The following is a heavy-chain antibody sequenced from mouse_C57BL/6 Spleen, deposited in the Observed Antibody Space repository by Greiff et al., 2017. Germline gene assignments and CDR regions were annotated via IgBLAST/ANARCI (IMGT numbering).Heavy chain of an antibody. CDR2: ISSGSSTI. J-gene: IGHJ3*01. CDR3: ANAYYSNFAWFAY. D-gene: IGHD2-5*01. CDR1: GFTFSDYG. V-gene: IGHV5-17*01. Sequence: EVQRVESGGGLVKPGGSLKLSCAASGFTFSDYGMHWVRQAPEKGLEWVAYISSGSSTIYYADTVKGRFTISRDNAKNTLFLQMTSLRSEDTAMYYCANAYYSNFAWFAYWGQGTLVTVSA.